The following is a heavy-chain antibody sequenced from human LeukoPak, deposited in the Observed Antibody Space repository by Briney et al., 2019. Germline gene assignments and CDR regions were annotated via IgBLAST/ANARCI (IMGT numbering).Heavy chain of an antibody. CDR1: GFTFSSYW. CDR2: INTDGSST. V-gene: IGHV3-74*01. D-gene: IGHD3-10*01. Sequence: GGSLRLSCAASGFTFSSYWIHWVRQAPGKGLVWVFRINTDGSSTSYADSVKGRFTISRDNAKNTLNLQMNSLRAEDTAVCYCARGRGPYGMDVWGQGTTVTVSS. J-gene: IGHJ6*02. CDR3: ARGRGPYGMDV.